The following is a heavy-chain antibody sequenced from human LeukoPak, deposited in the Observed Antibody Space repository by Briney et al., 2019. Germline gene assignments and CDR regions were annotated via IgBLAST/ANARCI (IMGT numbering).Heavy chain of an antibody. D-gene: IGHD3-22*01. CDR3: ARGSYYYDTSASYMLDH. CDR2: INHSGST. CDR1: GGSFSGYY. V-gene: IGHV4-34*01. Sequence: PSETLSLTCAVYGGSFSGYYWNWIRQSPGKGLEWIGKINHSGSTNYNPSLKSRVTISVVTSKNQFSLKLSSVTAADTAVYYCARGSYYYDTSASYMLDHWGQGTLVTVSS. J-gene: IGHJ4*02.